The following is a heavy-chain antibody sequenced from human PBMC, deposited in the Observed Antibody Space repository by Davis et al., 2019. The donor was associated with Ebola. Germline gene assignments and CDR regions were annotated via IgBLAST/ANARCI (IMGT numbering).Heavy chain of an antibody. CDR1: GYTFTSYY. CDR2: INPSGGST. D-gene: IGHD4-17*01. V-gene: IGHV1-46*01. CDR3: ARDRPLNDYGDPGYYYYGLDV. J-gene: IGHJ6*04. Sequence: ASVKVSCKASGYTFTSYYMHWVRQAPGQGLEWMGIINPSGGSTSYAQKFQGRVTMTRDTSTNTAYMELRSLRSDDTAVYYCARDRPLNDYGDPGYYYYGLDVWGKGTTVTVSS.